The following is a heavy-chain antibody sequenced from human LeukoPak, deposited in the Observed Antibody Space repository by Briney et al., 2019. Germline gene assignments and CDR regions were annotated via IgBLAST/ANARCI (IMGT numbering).Heavy chain of an antibody. V-gene: IGHV4-4*07. D-gene: IGHD3-10*01. CDR1: GGSISSYY. CDR3: AGAYYYGSGTYYNSDY. J-gene: IGHJ4*02. CDR2: IHSSGGT. Sequence: PSETLSLTCTVSGGSISSYYWSWIRQPAGKGLQWIGRIHSSGGTNYNPSLKSRVTMSVDTSTNEFSLRLTSVTAADTAVYYCAGAYYYGSGTYYNSDYWGQGTLVTVSS.